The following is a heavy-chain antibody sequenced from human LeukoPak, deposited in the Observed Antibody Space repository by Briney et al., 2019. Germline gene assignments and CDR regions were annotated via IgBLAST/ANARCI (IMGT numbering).Heavy chain of an antibody. J-gene: IGHJ4*02. CDR3: ASDYYDSSGYYRRAY. V-gene: IGHV1-2*02. CDR1: GYTFTGCY. D-gene: IGHD3-22*01. CDR2: INPNSGGT. Sequence: GASVKVSCKASGYTFTGCYMHWVRQAPGQGLEWMGWINPNSGGTNYAQKFQGRVTMTRDTSISTAYMELSRLRSDDTAVYYCASDYYDSSGYYRRAYWGQGTLVTVSS.